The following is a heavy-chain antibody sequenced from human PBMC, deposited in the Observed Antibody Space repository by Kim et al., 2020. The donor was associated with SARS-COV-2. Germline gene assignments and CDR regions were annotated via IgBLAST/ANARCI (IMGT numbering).Heavy chain of an antibody. CDR2: IKQGGSEN. J-gene: IGHJ3*02. CDR3: ARENWGDLDI. D-gene: IGHD3-16*01. CDR1: GFSFSSYW. V-gene: IGHV3-7*03. Sequence: GGSLRLSCAASGFSFSSYWMAWVRQPPGKEMQWVATIKQGGSENDYVDSVKGRFTISRDNAKNALYLQMNSLRVEDTAVYYCARENWGDLDIWGQGIMVTVAS.